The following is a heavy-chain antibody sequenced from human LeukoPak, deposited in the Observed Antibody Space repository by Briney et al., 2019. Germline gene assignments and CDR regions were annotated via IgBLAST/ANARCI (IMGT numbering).Heavy chain of an antibody. Sequence: SETLSLTCTVSGYSISSGYYWGCIRQPPGKGLEWIGTIYHSGSTYYNPSLKSRVTISVDTSKNQFSLKLTSVTAADTAVYYCARAMRVVRAADAFDIWGQGTMVTVSS. J-gene: IGHJ3*02. V-gene: IGHV4-38-2*02. CDR2: IYHSGST. D-gene: IGHD4-23*01. CDR1: GYSISSGYY. CDR3: ARAMRVVRAADAFDI.